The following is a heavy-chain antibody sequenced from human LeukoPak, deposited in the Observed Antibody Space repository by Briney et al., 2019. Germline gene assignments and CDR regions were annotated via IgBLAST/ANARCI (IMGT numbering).Heavy chain of an antibody. CDR3: ARDSGRAQGWFGP. CDR2: INSNGDNT. V-gene: IGHV3-64*02. D-gene: IGHD1-26*01. Sequence: GGSLRLSCAASGFIFRNYGMHWVRQAPGQGLEYVSSINSNGDNTYYADSVRGRFTISRDNSKNMLYLQMGSLTTEDTAVFYCARDSGRAQGWFGPWGQGTLVTVSS. CDR1: GFIFRNYG. J-gene: IGHJ5*02.